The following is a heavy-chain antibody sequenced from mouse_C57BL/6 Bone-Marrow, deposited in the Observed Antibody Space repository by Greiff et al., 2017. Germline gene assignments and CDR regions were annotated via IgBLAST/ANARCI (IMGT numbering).Heavy chain of an antibody. CDR1: GFNIKDYY. V-gene: IGHV14-1*01. J-gene: IGHJ1*03. D-gene: IGHD1-1*02. Sequence: EVQLQQSGAELVRPGASVKLSCTASGFNIKDYYMHWVKQRPEQGLEWIGRIDPEDGDTEYAPKFQGKATMTADTSSNTAYLQLSSLTSEDTAVYYCTTWGLYGPYWYFDVWGTGTTVTVSS. CDR3: TTWGLYGPYWYFDV. CDR2: IDPEDGDT.